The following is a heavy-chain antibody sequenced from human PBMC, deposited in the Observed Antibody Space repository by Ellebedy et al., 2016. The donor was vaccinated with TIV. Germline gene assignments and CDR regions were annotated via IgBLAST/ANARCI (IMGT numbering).Heavy chain of an antibody. CDR1: GDSLSSHDAA. J-gene: IGHJ3*01. V-gene: IGHV6-1*01. CDR3: ARDRYYHSSDNRFDV. Sequence: SETLSLTCAISGDSLSSHDAAWNWLRQSPSRGLEWLRGTYYGSKSYSDYAISVKIRITINPDTSQNQFSLQLNSVTPEDTAVYYCARDRYYHSSDNRFDVWGQGTVVTVSS. CDR2: TYYGSKSYS. D-gene: IGHD3-22*01.